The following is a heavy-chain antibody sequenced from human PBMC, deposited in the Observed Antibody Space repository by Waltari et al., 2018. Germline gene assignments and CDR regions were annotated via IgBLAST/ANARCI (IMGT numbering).Heavy chain of an antibody. CDR1: GFGFTPAW. Sequence: EVQMVESGGGSVKPGDSLRLSCVASGFGFTPAWLTWVRQAPGKGLEWVGRIKSQNDGGTTDFAASVRGRFSISRDDSQNMVFLQMNSLRVEDTALYYCTTLDAPWGGWGHGTLVTVSS. CDR2: IKSQNDGGTT. CDR3: TTLDAPWGG. D-gene: IGHD7-27*01. J-gene: IGHJ4*01. V-gene: IGHV3-15*01.